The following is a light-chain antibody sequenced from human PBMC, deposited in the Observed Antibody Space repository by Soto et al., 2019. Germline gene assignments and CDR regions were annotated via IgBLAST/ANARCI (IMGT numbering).Light chain of an antibody. J-gene: IGLJ2*01. CDR2: EVS. CDR1: SSDVGDYNY. Sequence: QSVLTQPASVSGSPGQSITISCTGSSSDVGDYNYVSWYQQHPGKAPKLMIYEVSNRPSGVSNRFSGSKSGYTASLTISGLQAEDEADYYCSSYTSSNTLVIFGGGTKLTVL. CDR3: SSYTSSNTLVI. V-gene: IGLV2-14*01.